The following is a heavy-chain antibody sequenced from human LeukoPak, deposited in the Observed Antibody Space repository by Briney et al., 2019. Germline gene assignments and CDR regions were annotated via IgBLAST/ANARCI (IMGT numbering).Heavy chain of an antibody. CDR1: GGSISSGDYY. CDR2: IYYSGST. D-gene: IGHD6-19*01. CDR3: ARLRLNDAFDI. Sequence: SETLSLTCTVSGGSISSGDYYWSWIRQPPGKGLEWIGYIYYSGSTYYNPSLKSRVTISVDTSKNQFSLKLSSVTAADTALYYCARLRLNDAFDIWGQGTMVTVSS. V-gene: IGHV4-30-4*08. J-gene: IGHJ3*02.